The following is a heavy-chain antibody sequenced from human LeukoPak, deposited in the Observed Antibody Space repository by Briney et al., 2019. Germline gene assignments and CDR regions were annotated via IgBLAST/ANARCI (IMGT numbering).Heavy chain of an antibody. Sequence: ASVKVSCKASGYTFTSYVMNWVRQAPGQGLEWVGWININSGKTSYAEGFAGRFVFSFDTSVTTAYLQISSLKAEDTAVYYCARAGSTTWSLYHFDTWGQGTLVTVSS. D-gene: IGHD3-16*02. CDR2: ININSGKT. CDR3: ARAGSTTWSLYHFDT. CDR1: GYTFTSYV. J-gene: IGHJ4*02. V-gene: IGHV7-4-1*01.